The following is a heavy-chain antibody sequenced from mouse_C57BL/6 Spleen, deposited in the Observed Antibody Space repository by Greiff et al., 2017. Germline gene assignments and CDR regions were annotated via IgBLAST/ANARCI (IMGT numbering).Heavy chain of an antibody. J-gene: IGHJ4*01. Sequence: QVQLKESGPGLVAPSQCLYISCNVSGFSLTSYGVHWVRQPPGKGLEWMVVIWSDGSTTYNSALKSRMSISKDNSESHVFLKMSSLQTDDTAIYYCARHPGSLEAMDYWGQGTSVTVSS. CDR3: ARHPGSLEAMDY. V-gene: IGHV2-6-1*01. CDR2: IWSDGST. CDR1: GFSLTSYG. D-gene: IGHD4-1*01.